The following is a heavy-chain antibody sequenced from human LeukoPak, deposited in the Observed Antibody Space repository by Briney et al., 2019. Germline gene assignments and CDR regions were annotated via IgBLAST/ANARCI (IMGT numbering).Heavy chain of an antibody. CDR3: AKHGGNSSGWWSYYYYGMDV. CDR2: ISWNSGSI. CDR1: GFTFDDYA. Sequence: PGGSLRLSCAASGFTFDDYAMHWVRQAPGKGLEWVSGISWNSGSIGYADSVKGRFTISRDNAKNSLYLQMNSLRTEDTALYYCAKHGGNSSGWWSYYYYGMDVWGQGTTVTVSS. J-gene: IGHJ6*02. V-gene: IGHV3-9*01. D-gene: IGHD6-19*01.